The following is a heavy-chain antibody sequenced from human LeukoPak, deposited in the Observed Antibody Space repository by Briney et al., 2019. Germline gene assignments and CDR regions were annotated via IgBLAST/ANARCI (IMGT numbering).Heavy chain of an antibody. J-gene: IGHJ4*02. Sequence: GGSLRLSCAASGFTFSSYDMHWVRQATGKGLEWVSAIGTAGDTYYADSVKGRFTISRDNSKSTLYLQMNSLRPEDTAVYYCARDTDSSGYSYFDCWGQGTLVTVSS. D-gene: IGHD3-22*01. CDR1: GFTFSSYD. CDR2: IGTAGDT. CDR3: ARDTDSSGYSYFDC. V-gene: IGHV3-13*01.